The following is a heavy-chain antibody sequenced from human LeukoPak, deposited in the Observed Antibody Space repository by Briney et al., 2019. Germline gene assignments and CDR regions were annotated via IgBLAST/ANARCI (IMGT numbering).Heavy chain of an antibody. V-gene: IGHV4-34*01. CDR3: ARVSVTAIRLDFDY. CDR2: INHSGST. Sequence: PSETLSLTCAVYGGSFSGYYWSWIRQPPGKGLEWIGEINHSGSTNYNPSLKSRVTISVDTSKNQFSLKLSSVTAADTAVYYCARVSVTAIRLDFDYWGQGTLVTVSS. J-gene: IGHJ4*02. CDR1: GGSFSGYY. D-gene: IGHD2-21*02.